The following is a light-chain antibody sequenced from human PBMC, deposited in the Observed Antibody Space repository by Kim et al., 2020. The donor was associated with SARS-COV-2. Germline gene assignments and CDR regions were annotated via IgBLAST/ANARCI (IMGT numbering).Light chain of an antibody. CDR3: QKYNTAPWT. CDR1: QDIANS. J-gene: IGKJ1*01. CDR2: AAS. Sequence: ASGGDRVTSNCRASQDIANSLAWYQQKPGTVPKLLIYAASTLQSGVPSRFSGSGSGTEFTLTIGSLQTEDVATYCCQKYNTAPWTFGPGTKVDIK. V-gene: IGKV1-27*01.